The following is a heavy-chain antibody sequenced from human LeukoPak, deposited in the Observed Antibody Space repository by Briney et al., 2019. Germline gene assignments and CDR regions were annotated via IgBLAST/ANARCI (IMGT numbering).Heavy chain of an antibody. D-gene: IGHD3-22*01. CDR2: IYYSGST. V-gene: IGHV4-61*01. J-gene: IGHJ3*02. CDR3: VARDYYDSSGSNAFDI. Sequence: SETLSLTCTVSGGSVSSGSYYWSWIRQSPGKGLEWIGYIYYSGSTNYNPSLKSRVTISVDTSKNQFSLKLSSVTAADTAVYYCVARDYYDSSGSNAFDIWGQGTMVTVSS. CDR1: GGSVSSGSYY.